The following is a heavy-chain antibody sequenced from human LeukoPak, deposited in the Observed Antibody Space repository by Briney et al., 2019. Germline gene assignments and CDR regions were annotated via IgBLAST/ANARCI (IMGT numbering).Heavy chain of an antibody. V-gene: IGHV1-8*01. J-gene: IGHJ4*02. CDR2: MNPNSGNT. CDR3: ARGRMVRGVTFDY. CDR1: GYTFTSYD. Sequence: ASVKVSCKASGYTFTSYDINWVRQATGQGLERMGWMNPNSGNTGYAQKFQGRVTMTRNTSISTAYMELSSLRSEDTAVYYCARGRMVRGVTFDYWGQGTLVTVSS. D-gene: IGHD3-10*01.